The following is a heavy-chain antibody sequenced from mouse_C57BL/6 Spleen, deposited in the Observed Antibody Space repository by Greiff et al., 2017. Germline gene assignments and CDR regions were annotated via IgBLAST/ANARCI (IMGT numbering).Heavy chain of an antibody. Sequence: VQLQQPGAELVRPGSSVKLSCKASGYTFTSYWMDWVKQRPGQGLEWIGNIYPSDSETHYNQKFKDKATLTVDKSSSTAYMQLSSLTSEDSAVYYCAREVIYYGNYDAMDYWGQGTSVTVSS. CDR1: GYTFTSYW. CDR3: AREVIYYGNYDAMDY. D-gene: IGHD2-1*01. J-gene: IGHJ4*01. V-gene: IGHV1-61*01. CDR2: IYPSDSET.